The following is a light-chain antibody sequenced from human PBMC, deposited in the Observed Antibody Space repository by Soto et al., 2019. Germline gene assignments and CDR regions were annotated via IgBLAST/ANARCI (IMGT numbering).Light chain of an antibody. Sequence: QSVLTQPASVSGSPGHSITISCTGTSSDVGGYNYVSWYQQHPGKAPKLMIYEVSNRPSEVSNRFSGSKSGNTASLTISGLQAEEEADYYCSSYTSRSLYAFGTGTKVTVL. CDR2: EVS. CDR3: SSYTSRSLYA. V-gene: IGLV2-14*01. CDR1: SSDVGGYNY. J-gene: IGLJ1*01.